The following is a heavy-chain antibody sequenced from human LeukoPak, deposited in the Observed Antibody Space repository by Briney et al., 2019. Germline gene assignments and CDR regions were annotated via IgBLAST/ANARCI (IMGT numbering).Heavy chain of an antibody. J-gene: IGHJ4*02. CDR1: GFTFSSYS. V-gene: IGHV3-21*01. CDR3: ARRAYSSSWYVFLPEGPLDYFDY. D-gene: IGHD6-13*01. Sequence: PGGSLRLSCAASGFTFSSYSMNWVRQAPGKGLEWVSSISSSSSYIYYADSVKGRFTISRDNAKNSLYLQMNSLRAEDTAVYYCARRAYSSSWYVFLPEGPLDYFDYWGQGTLVTVSS. CDR2: ISSSSSYI.